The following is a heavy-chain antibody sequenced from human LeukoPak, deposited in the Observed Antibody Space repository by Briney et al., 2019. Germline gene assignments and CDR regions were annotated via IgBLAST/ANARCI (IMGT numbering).Heavy chain of an antibody. CDR1: GGSISSSSCN. V-gene: IGHV4-39*01. CDR3: ARRWDFGDFQH. Sequence: PSETLCLTCAVSGGSISSSSCNWGWIRQPPGKGLEWIGSIYYSGNTYYNPSLKSRVTISVDTSKNQFSLKLSSVTAADTAVYYCARRWDFGDFQHWGQGTLVTVSS. D-gene: IGHD3-16*01. CDR2: IYYSGNT. J-gene: IGHJ1*01.